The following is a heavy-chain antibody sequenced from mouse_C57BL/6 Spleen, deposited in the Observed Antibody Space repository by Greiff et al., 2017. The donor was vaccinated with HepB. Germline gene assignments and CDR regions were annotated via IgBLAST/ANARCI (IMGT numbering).Heavy chain of an antibody. J-gene: IGHJ1*03. CDR1: GYTFTDYY. V-gene: IGHV1-76*01. CDR2: IYPGSGNT. D-gene: IGHD1-1*01. Sequence: VKLMESGAELVRPGASVKLSCKASGYTFTDYYINWVKQRPGQGLEWIARIYPGSGNTYYNEKFKGKATLTAEKSSSTAYMQLSSLTSEDSAVYFCARRGNYGSSYGWYFDVWGTGTTVTVSS. CDR3: ARRGNYGSSYGWYFDV.